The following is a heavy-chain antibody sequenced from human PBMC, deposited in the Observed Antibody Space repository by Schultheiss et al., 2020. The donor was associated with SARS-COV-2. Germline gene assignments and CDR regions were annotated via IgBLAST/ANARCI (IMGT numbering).Heavy chain of an antibody. J-gene: IGHJ6*03. Sequence: SQTLSLTCTVSGGSISSSSYYWGWIRQPPGKGLEWIGSIYHSGSTNYNPSLKSRVTISVDKSKNQFSLKLSSVTAADTAVYYCARVKAYYYGSGRLRHHYYYYMDVWGKGTTVTVSS. CDR1: GGSISSSSYY. CDR2: IYHSGST. D-gene: IGHD3-10*01. CDR3: ARVKAYYYGSGRLRHHYYYYMDV. V-gene: IGHV4-39*07.